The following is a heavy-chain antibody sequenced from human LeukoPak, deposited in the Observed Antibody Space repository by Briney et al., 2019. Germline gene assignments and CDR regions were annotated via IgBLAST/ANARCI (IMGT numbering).Heavy chain of an antibody. CDR1: GFTFSSYS. V-gene: IGHV3-48*01. J-gene: IGHJ4*02. CDR3: ARDFTVTTASY. D-gene: IGHD4-17*01. Sequence: GGSLRLSCAASGFTFSSYSMNWVRQAPGKGLEWVSYISSSSSTIYYADSVKGRFTVSRDNAKNSLYLQMNSLRAEDTAVYYCARDFTVTTASYWGQGTLVTVPS. CDR2: ISSSSSTI.